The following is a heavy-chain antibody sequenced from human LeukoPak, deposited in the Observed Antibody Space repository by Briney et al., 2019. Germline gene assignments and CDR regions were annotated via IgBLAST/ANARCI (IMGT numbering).Heavy chain of an antibody. V-gene: IGHV4-39*01. J-gene: IGHJ4*02. CDR3: ARHTDIVVVPAIDY. CDR1: GGSISSYY. Sequence: PSETLSLTCTVSGGSISSYYWSWIRQPPGKGLEWIGSIYYSGSTYYNPSLKSRVTISVDTSKNQFSLKLSSVTAADTAVYYCARHTDIVVVPAIDYWGQGTLVTVSS. CDR2: IYYSGST. D-gene: IGHD2-2*01.